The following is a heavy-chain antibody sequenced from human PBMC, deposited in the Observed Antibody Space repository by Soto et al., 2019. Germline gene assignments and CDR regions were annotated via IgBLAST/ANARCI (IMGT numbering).Heavy chain of an antibody. CDR2: VSSGGST. D-gene: IGHD3-10*01. CDR1: GITFTNSA. J-gene: IGHJ4*02. Sequence: PGGSLRLSCAASGITFTNSAMGWVRQAPGKGLEWVSVVSSGGSTYYADSVKGRFTISRDTSDNTLYLQMNSLRAEDTAVYYCARDYFGSGSYISDYWGQGTLVTVSS. CDR3: ARDYFGSGSYISDY. V-gene: IGHV3-23*01.